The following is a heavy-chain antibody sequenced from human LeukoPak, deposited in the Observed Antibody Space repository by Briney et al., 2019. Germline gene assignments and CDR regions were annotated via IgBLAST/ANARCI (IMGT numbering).Heavy chain of an antibody. CDR2: INHSGSP. Sequence: SETLSLTCAVYGGSLSGDYWSWSRPPPGEGLEWRGEINHSGSPNYNPSLKNRVTISVDTSKNHFSLKLSPVPAADTAVYYCARGYYLPKTAEVRTTALFVYWGQGTLVSVSS. J-gene: IGHJ4*02. V-gene: IGHV4-34*01. D-gene: IGHD1-26*01. CDR1: GGSLSGDY. CDR3: ARGYYLPKTAEVRTTALFVY.